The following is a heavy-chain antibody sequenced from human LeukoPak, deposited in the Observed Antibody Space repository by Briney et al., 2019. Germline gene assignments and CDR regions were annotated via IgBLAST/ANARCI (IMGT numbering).Heavy chain of an antibody. J-gene: IGHJ6*03. V-gene: IGHV4-61*02. CDR3: ASCSSTSCYADYYYYMDV. CDR1: GGSISSGSYY. D-gene: IGHD2-2*01. CDR2: VYTSGST. Sequence: TLSLTCTVSGGSISSGSYYWSWIRQPAGKGLEWIGRVYTSGSTNYNPSLKSRVTISLDTSKNQFSLKLSSVTAADTAVYYCASCSSTSCYADYYYYMDVWGKGTTVTISS.